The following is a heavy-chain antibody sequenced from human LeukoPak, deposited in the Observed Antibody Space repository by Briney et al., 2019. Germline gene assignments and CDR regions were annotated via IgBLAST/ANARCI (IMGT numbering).Heavy chain of an antibody. CDR3: ASMGPVAGTADWFDP. V-gene: IGHV3-48*03. J-gene: IGHJ5*02. CDR1: GFTFSSYE. D-gene: IGHD6-19*01. Sequence: GGSLRLSCAASGFTFSSYEMSWVRQAPGKGLEWVSYISSSGSTIYYADSVKGRFTISRDNAKNSLYLQMNSLRAEDTAVYYCASMGPVAGTADWFDPWGQGTLVTVSS. CDR2: ISSSGSTI.